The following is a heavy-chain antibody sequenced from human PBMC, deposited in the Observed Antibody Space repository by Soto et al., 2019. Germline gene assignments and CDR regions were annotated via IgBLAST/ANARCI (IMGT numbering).Heavy chain of an antibody. CDR3: ARGDTIVGATRGAFDI. V-gene: IGHV4-59*01. D-gene: IGHD1-26*01. CDR1: GGSISSYY. J-gene: IGHJ3*02. Sequence: SETLSLTCTVSGGSISSYYWSWIRKPPGKGLEWIGYIYYSGSTNYNPSLKSRVTISVDTSKNQFSLKLSSVTAADTAVYYCARGDTIVGATRGAFDIWGQGTMVTVSS. CDR2: IYYSGST.